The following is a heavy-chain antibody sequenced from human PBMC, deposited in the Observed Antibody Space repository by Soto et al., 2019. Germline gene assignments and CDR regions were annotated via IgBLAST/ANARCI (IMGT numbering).Heavy chain of an antibody. J-gene: IGHJ5*02. CDR1: GVSMSSHDW. V-gene: IGHV4-4*02. CDR3: ATRDSSRFS. CDR2: SHQSGNT. D-gene: IGHD6-13*01. Sequence: QVQLQESGPGLVKPSGTLSLTCAVSGVSMSSHDWWTWVRQPPGKGLEWIGESHQSGNTNYNSSLESRVTISVDKSKNQFSLKLTSVPVADTAVYYCATRDSSRFSWGQGTLVTVSS.